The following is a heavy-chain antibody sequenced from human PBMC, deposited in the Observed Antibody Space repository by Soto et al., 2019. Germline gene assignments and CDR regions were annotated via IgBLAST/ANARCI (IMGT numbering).Heavy chain of an antibody. CDR2: IDHSGST. D-gene: IGHD6-19*01. Sequence: SETLSLTCAVAGCSISSTNWWNWVRQPPGKGLEWIGEIDHSGSTNYNPSLKSRVTMSVDKPKNQFSLKLSSVTAADTAVYYCVRDSGNGWKEYWGQGTLVTVS. J-gene: IGHJ4*02. CDR3: VRDSGNGWKEY. CDR1: GCSISSTNW. V-gene: IGHV4-4*02.